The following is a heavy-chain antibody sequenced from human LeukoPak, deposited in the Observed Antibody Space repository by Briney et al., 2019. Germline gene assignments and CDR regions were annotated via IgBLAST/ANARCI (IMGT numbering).Heavy chain of an antibody. D-gene: IGHD6-13*01. J-gene: IGHJ4*02. V-gene: IGHV3-30-3*01. CDR2: ISYDGSNK. Sequence: PGRSLRLSCAASGFTFSSYAMHWVRQAPGKGLEWVAVISYDGSNKYYADSVKGRFTISRDNSKNTLYLQMNSLRAEDTAVYYCARDHTRNLQVAAAGPDYWGQGTLVTVSS. CDR3: ARDHTRNLQVAAAGPDY. CDR1: GFTFSSYA.